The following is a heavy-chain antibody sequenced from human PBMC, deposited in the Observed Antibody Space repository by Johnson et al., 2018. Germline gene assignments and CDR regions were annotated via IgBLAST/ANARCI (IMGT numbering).Heavy chain of an antibody. D-gene: IGHD3-22*01. V-gene: IGHV3-23*04. CDR1: GFTFSDYA. CDR3: VKDLHYYDGSGYFNRAH. Sequence: VQLVQSGGGLVQPGGSLRLSCAASGFTFSDYAMTWVRQAPGKGLEWVSTIPNSGGSTYYAGSVRGRFTNSRGNSKNTLYLQMNRLRAEDTAIYYCVKDLHYYDGSGYFNRAHWGQGTLVTVSS. J-gene: IGHJ1*01. CDR2: IPNSGGST.